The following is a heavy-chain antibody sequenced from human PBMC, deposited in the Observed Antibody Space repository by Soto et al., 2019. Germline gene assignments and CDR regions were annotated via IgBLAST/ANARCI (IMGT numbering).Heavy chain of an antibody. CDR2: IDSAGDA. D-gene: IGHD3-10*01. Sequence: EVQLVESGGGLVQPGGSLRLSCAASGFTFSSHDMHWVRQVTGKGVEWVSGIDSAGDAKYPASVKGRFTISRENAKNSLYRQINSLRAEDTAMYYCTRGGIWGVSWNWFDTWGQGTLVTVSS. CDR3: TRGGIWGVSWNWFDT. J-gene: IGHJ5*02. V-gene: IGHV3-13*01. CDR1: GFTFSSHD.